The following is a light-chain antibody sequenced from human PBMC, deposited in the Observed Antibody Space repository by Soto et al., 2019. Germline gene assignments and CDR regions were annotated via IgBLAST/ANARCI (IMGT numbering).Light chain of an antibody. CDR2: DAS. CDR1: QGVSSY. Sequence: EIVLTQSPATLSLSPGERATLSCRASQGVSSYLAWYQQKPGQAPRLLIYDASNRATGIPARFSGSGPGTDFTLPISSLAPEDFAVYYCQQRSNWHFGPGTKVDIK. CDR3: QQRSNWH. J-gene: IGKJ3*01. V-gene: IGKV3D-11*01.